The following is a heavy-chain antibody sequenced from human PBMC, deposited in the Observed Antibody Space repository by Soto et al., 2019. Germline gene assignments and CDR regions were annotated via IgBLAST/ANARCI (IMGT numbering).Heavy chain of an antibody. V-gene: IGHV3-15*01. CDR3: TSDLYSSSSKGLDAFDI. Sequence: GGSLRLSCAASGFTFSNAWMSWVRQAPGKGLEWVGRIKSKTDGGTTDYAAPVKGRFTISRGDSKNTLYLQMNSLKTEDTAVYYCTSDLYSSSSKGLDAFDIWGQGTMVTVSS. D-gene: IGHD6-6*01. CDR1: GFTFSNAW. J-gene: IGHJ3*02. CDR2: IKSKTDGGTT.